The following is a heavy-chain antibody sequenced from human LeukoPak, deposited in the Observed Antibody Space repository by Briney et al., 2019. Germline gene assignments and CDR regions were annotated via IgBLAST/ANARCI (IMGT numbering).Heavy chain of an antibody. CDR3: ARHVVTPGVNYYYMDV. Sequence: GESLKISCTHSEYSFPNYCIGWVRQMPGKGLEWMGIIYPDDSDTRYGPSFQGQVTISADKSISTAYLQWSSLKASDTAMYYCARHVVTPGVNYYYMDVWGKGTTVTVSS. V-gene: IGHV5-51*01. J-gene: IGHJ6*03. CDR2: IYPDDSDT. D-gene: IGHD4-23*01. CDR1: EYSFPNYC.